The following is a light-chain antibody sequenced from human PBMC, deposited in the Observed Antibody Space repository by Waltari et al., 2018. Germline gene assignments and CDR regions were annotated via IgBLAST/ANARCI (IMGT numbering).Light chain of an antibody. CDR3: QQYYGVPIT. CDR2: AAS. CDR1: QRISSY. Sequence: DIQMTQSPSSLSASVGDRVTITCRASQRISSYLNWYQQKPGKAPKLLIYAASSLQSGVPSRFSGSGSGTDFTLTISSLQAEDVALYYCQQYYGVPITFGQGTRLEIK. J-gene: IGKJ5*01. V-gene: IGKV1-39*01.